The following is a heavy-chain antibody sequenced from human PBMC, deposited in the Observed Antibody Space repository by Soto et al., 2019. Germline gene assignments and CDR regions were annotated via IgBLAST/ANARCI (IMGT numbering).Heavy chain of an antibody. Sequence: QGQLQESGPGLVKPSETLSLTCSVSGGSISTYYCNWIRQPAGKGLEWIGRIDSSGSTNYSPSLRSRATMSVDTSKNQCSRKLAAVAAADTAVYYCARGGHDFWSGPFDYWGQGTLATVSS. V-gene: IGHV4-4*07. J-gene: IGHJ4*02. CDR2: IDSSGST. D-gene: IGHD3-3*01. CDR1: GGSISTYY. CDR3: ARGGHDFWSGPFDY.